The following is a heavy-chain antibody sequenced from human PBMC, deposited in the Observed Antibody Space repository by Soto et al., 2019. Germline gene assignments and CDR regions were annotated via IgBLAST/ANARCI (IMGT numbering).Heavy chain of an antibody. D-gene: IGHD2-21*01. CDR1: GVTFSRYA. CDR3: ARRIPFGYGMDV. CDR2: ITSNGGNT. V-gene: IGHV3-64*01. J-gene: IGHJ6*02. Sequence: GGSRRLSCAASGVTFSRYAMHWVRQAPGKGLEYVSVITSNGGNTDYASSVKGRFTISRDNSKNTLYLQMGSLRAEDMAVYYCARRIPFGYGMDVWGQGTTVTVSS.